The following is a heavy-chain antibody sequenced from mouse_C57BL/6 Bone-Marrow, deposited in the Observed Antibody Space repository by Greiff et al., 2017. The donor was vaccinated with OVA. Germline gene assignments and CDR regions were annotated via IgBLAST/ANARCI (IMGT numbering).Heavy chain of an antibody. CDR3: ARCYSNYPFDY. CDR2: IYPRSGNT. J-gene: IGHJ2*01. CDR1: GYTFTSYG. Sequence: LVESGAELARPGASVKLSCKASGYTFTSYGISWVKQRTGQGLEWIGEIYPRSGNTYYNEKFKGKATLTADKSSSTAYMELRSLTSEDSAVYFCARCYSNYPFDYWGQGTTLTVSS. D-gene: IGHD2-5*01. V-gene: IGHV1-81*01.